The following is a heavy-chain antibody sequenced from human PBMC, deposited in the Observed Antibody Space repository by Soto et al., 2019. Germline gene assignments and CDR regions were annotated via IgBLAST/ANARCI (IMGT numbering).Heavy chain of an antibody. V-gene: IGHV1-24*01. J-gene: IGHJ3*02. Sequence: ASVKVSCKVSGYTLTELSMHWVRQAPGKGLEWMGGFDPEDGETIYAQKFQRSVTMTEDTSTDTAYMELSSLRSEDTAVYYCATDPLNYYDSSGHHDAFDISGQVTMVTISS. CDR1: GYTLTELS. CDR3: ATDPLNYYDSSGHHDAFDI. D-gene: IGHD3-22*01. CDR2: FDPEDGET.